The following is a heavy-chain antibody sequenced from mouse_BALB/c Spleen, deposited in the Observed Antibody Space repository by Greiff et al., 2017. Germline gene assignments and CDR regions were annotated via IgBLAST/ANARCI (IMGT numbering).Heavy chain of an antibody. J-gene: IGHJ2*01. CDR3: ARAYYRYDGFAY. CDR2: IYPGDGDT. CDR1: GYAFSSYW. Sequence: QVQLKESGAELVRPGSSVKISCKASGYAFSSYWMNWVKQRPGQGLEWIGQIYPGDGDTNYNGKFKGKATLTADKSSSTAYMQLSSLTSEDSAVYFCARAYYRYDGFAYWGQGTTLTVSS. V-gene: IGHV1-80*01. D-gene: IGHD2-14*01.